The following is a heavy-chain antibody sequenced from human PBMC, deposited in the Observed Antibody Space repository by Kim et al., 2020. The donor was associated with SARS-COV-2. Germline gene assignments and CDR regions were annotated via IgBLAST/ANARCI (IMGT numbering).Heavy chain of an antibody. J-gene: IGHJ4*02. D-gene: IGHD4-17*01. CDR1: GFTFSSYS. CDR2: ISSSSSYI. CDR3: ARDLPYGDYGDYFDY. Sequence: GGSLRLSCAASGFTFSSYSMNWVRQAPGKGLEWVSSISSSSSYIYYADSVKGRFTISRDNAKNSLYLQMNSLRAEDTAVYYCARDLPYGDYGDYFDYWGQGTLVTVSS. V-gene: IGHV3-21*01.